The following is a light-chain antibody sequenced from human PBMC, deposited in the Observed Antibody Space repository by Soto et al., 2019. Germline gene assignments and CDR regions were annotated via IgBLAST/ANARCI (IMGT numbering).Light chain of an antibody. CDR3: AAWDDSLTGLQ. V-gene: IGLV1-44*01. Sequence: QSVLTQSHSASGTPGQTVSISCSGSSSNIGSNPVNWYQLLPGTTPRLLIYSNDQRPSGVPDRFSGSRSGTSASLAISGLQSEDEADYYCAAWDDSLTGLQFGGGTKVTVL. CDR2: SND. CDR1: SSNIGSNP. J-gene: IGLJ2*01.